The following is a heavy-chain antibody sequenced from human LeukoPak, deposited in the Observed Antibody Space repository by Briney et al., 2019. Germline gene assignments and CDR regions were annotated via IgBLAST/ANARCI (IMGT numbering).Heavy chain of an antibody. CDR1: GGSVSSDY. CDR2: IYYTGST. J-gene: IGHJ4*02. D-gene: IGHD6-19*01. V-gene: IGHV4-59*02. Sequence: KPSETLSLTCTVSGGSVSSDYWSWIRQPPGKGLEWIGYIYYTGSTNYNPSLKSRVTISVDTSMNQFSLKLRSVTAADTAVYYCARRRIGTDSSGWHASGDYYFDYWGQGTLVTVSS. CDR3: ARRRIGTDSSGWHASGDYYFDY.